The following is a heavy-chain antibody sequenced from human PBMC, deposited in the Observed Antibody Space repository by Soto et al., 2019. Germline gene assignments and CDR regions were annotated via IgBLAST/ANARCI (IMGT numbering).Heavy chain of an antibody. CDR2: ITYDGTYK. CDR1: GFTFSSFG. D-gene: IGHD1-26*01. Sequence: QVQVVESGGGVVQPGKSLRLSCAASGFTFSSFGMHWVRQAPGKGLEWVAVITYDGTYKYYGDSVKGRFTISRDNSKDTLYLQMDSLRGEDTALYYCARGVVGAAHPIVVWGQGTLVTVSS. CDR3: ARGVVGAAHPIVV. J-gene: IGHJ4*02. V-gene: IGHV3-30*03.